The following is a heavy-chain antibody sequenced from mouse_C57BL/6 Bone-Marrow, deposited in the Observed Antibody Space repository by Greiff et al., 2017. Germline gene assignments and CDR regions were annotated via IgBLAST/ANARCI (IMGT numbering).Heavy chain of an antibody. CDR3: AKNDYGSSYVFAY. CDR1: GFSLTSYG. J-gene: IGHJ3*01. Sequence: VKLLESGPGLVQPSQSLSITCTVSGFSLTSYGVHWVRQSPGKGLEWLGVIWRGGSTDYNAAFMSRLSITKDNSKSQVFFKMNSLQADDTAIYYCAKNDYGSSYVFAYWGQGTLVTVSA. CDR2: IWRGGST. D-gene: IGHD1-1*01. V-gene: IGHV2-5*01.